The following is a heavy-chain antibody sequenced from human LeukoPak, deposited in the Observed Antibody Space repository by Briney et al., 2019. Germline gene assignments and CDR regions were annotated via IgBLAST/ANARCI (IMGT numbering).Heavy chain of an antibody. CDR1: GFTFSSSA. V-gene: IGHV3-30*04. CDR2: ISYDGSNK. CDR3: ARSQWEVDPLDY. J-gene: IGHJ4*02. D-gene: IGHD1-26*01. Sequence: GGSLRLSCAASGFTFSSSAMHWVRQAPGKGLEWVAVISYDGSNKYYADSVKGRFTVSRDNSKNTLYLQMNSLRPEDTAVYYCARSQWEVDPLDYWGQGTLVTVSS.